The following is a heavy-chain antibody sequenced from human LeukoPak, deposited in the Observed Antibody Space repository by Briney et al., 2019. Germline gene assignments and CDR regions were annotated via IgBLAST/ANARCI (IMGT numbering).Heavy chain of an antibody. V-gene: IGHV3-7*01. CDR1: GFTFSSYW. CDR2: IKQDGSEK. J-gene: IGHJ6*03. Sequence: GGSLRLSCAASGFTFSSYWMSWVRQAPGKGLEWVANIKQDGSEKYYVDSVKGRFTISRDNAKNSLYLQMNSQRAEDTAVYYCARAGAQNYDSWSGPHYYYMDVWGKGTTVTVSS. D-gene: IGHD3-3*01. CDR3: ARAGAQNYDSWSGPHYYYMDV.